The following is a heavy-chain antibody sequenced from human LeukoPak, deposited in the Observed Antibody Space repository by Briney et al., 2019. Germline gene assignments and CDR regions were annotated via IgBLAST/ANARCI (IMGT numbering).Heavy chain of an antibody. CDR2: IYYSGST. CDR1: GGSISSSSYY. CDR3: ARGGSGLSSGIYGMDV. D-gene: IGHD3-22*01. Sequence: SETLSLTCTVSGGSISSSSYYWGWIRQPPGKGLEWIGSIYYSGSTYYNPSLKSRVTISVDTSKNQFSLKLSSVTAADTAVYYCARGGSGLSSGIYGMDVWGQGTTVTVSS. J-gene: IGHJ6*02. V-gene: IGHV4-39*07.